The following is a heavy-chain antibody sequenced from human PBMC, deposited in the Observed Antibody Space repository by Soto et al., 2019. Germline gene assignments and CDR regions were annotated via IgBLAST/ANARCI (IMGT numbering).Heavy chain of an antibody. CDR1: GFAFSDYA. J-gene: IGHJ4*02. CDR2: IRGSAGTT. CDR3: AKDRDYFDY. Sequence: EVQLFESGGGLVQPGGSLRLSCAASGFAFSDYAMNWVRQAPGKGLEWVSSIRGSAGTTYYADSVKGRFTISRDNSKNTLFLQMNSLRAEDTAVYYCAKDRDYFDYWGQGTLVTVSS. V-gene: IGHV3-23*01.